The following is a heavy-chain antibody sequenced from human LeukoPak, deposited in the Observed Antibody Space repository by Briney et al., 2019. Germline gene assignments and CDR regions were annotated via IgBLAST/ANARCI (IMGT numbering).Heavy chain of an antibody. CDR2: IYSGGST. CDR1: GFTVSSNY. J-gene: IGHJ4*02. D-gene: IGHD6-19*01. Sequence: PGGSLRLSCAASGFTVSSNYMNWVRQAPGKGLEWVSVIYSGGSTYYADSVKGRFTISRDNSKNTLYLQMNSLRAEDTAVYYCARISSLAVAGINWGQGTLVTVSS. CDR3: ARISSLAVAGIN. V-gene: IGHV3-66*02.